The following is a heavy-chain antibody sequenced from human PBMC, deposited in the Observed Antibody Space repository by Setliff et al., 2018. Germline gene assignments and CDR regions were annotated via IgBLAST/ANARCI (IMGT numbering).Heavy chain of an antibody. CDR2: MNPTSGNT. Sequence: ASVKVSCKASGYTFTSYDINWVRQATGQGLEWMGWMNPTSGNTGYAQKFQGRVTMTRNASMSTAYMELSSLRSEDTAVYYCARALIHSSSWYREYYYYYMDVWGKGTTVTVSS. D-gene: IGHD6-13*01. CDR1: GYTFTSYD. J-gene: IGHJ6*03. V-gene: IGHV1-8*01. CDR3: ARALIHSSSWYREYYYYYMDV.